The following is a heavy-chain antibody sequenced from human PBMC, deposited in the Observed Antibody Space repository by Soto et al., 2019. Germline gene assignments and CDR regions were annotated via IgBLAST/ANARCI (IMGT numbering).Heavy chain of an antibody. D-gene: IGHD3-22*01. CDR3: ARGDNDSSGYYSLNWFDP. CDR2: ISSSSSTI. CDR1: GFTLRSYS. V-gene: IGHV3-48*02. Sequence: QPGGSLRLSCAASGFTLRSYSMNWVRQAPGKGLEWVSYISSSSSTIYYADSVKGRFTISRDNAKNSLYLQMNSLRDEDTAVYYSARGDNDSSGYYSLNWFDPWGQGTLVTVSS. J-gene: IGHJ5*02.